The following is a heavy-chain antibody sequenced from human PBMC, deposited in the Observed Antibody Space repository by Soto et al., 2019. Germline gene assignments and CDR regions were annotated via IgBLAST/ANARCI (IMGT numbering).Heavy chain of an antibody. V-gene: IGHV3-30-3*01. D-gene: IGHD1-1*01. J-gene: IGHJ6*02. CDR1: GFTFSSYA. Sequence: QVQLVESGGGVVQPGRSLRLSCAASGFTFSSYAMHWVRQAPGKGLEWVAVISYDGSNKYYADSVKGGFTISRDNSKNTLYLQMNSLRTEDTAVYYCARDRLRYNWNDFPYYYYGMDVWGQGTTVTVSS. CDR3: ARDRLRYNWNDFPYYYYGMDV. CDR2: ISYDGSNK.